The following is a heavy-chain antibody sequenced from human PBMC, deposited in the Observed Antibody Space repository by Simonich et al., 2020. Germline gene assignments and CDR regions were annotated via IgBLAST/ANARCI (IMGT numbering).Heavy chain of an antibody. CDR3: ARGLRVAAAGTAFQH. J-gene: IGHJ1*01. CDR1: CGSFSGYY. CDR2: ITHSGIT. Sequence: QVQLQQWGAGLLKPSETLSLTCAVYCGSFSGYYWRWIRQPPGKGLEWLGKITHSGITNYNPALKRRVTISVDTSKNQFSLKLSSVTAADTAVYYCARGLRVAAAGTAFQHWGQGTLVTVSS. D-gene: IGHD6-13*01. V-gene: IGHV4-34*01.